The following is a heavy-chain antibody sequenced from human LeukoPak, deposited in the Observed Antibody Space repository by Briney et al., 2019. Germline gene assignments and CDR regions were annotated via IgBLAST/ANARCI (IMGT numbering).Heavy chain of an antibody. CDR2: IKQDGSEK. CDR1: GFTFSSYA. J-gene: IGHJ4*02. CDR3: ARAQSGFWGGYCFDY. D-gene: IGHD3-3*01. Sequence: PGGSLRLSCAASGFTFSSYAMSWVRQAPGKGLEWVANIKQDGSEKYYVDSVKGRFAVSRDNAKNSLYLQMNSLRAEDTAVYYCARAQSGFWGGYCFDYWGQGTLVTVSS. V-gene: IGHV3-7*01.